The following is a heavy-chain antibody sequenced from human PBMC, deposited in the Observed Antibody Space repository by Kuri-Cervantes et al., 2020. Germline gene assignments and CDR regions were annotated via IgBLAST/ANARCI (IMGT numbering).Heavy chain of an antibody. D-gene: IGHD3-10*01. V-gene: IGHV1-2*02. CDR1: GYTFTGYY. Sequence: VKVSCKASGYTFTGYYMHWVRQAPGQGLEWMGWINPNSGGTNYAQKFQGRVTMTRDTSTSTVYMELSSLRSEDTAVYYCARDWVTMVRGVRGYYGMDVWGQGTTVTVSS. CDR3: ARDWVTMVRGVRGYYGMDV. CDR2: INPNSGGT. J-gene: IGHJ6*02.